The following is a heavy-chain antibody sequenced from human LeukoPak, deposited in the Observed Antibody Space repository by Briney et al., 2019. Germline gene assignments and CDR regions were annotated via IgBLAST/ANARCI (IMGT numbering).Heavy chain of an antibody. J-gene: IGHJ4*02. V-gene: IGHV4-59*01. CDR3: ARAGFYGDTLDY. D-gene: IGHD4-17*01. CDR2: IYYSGST. CDR1: GGSISSYY. Sequence: SETLSLTCTVSGGSISSYYWSWIRQPPGKGLEWIGYIYYSGSTNYNPSLKSRVTISVDTSKNQFSLKLSSVTAADTAVYYCARAGFYGDTLDYWGQGTLVTVSS.